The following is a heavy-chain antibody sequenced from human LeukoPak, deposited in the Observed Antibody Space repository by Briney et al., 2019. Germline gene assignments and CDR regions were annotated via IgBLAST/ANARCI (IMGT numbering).Heavy chain of an antibody. V-gene: IGHV3-7*01. J-gene: IGHJ4*02. CDR2: IREDGSER. CDR3: ARGGYGDYVELDY. CDR1: GFTFSSYW. Sequence: GGSLRLSCAAPGFTFSSYWMSWVRQAPGKGLEWVANIREDGSERYYVDSVKGRFTISRDNAKNSLYLQMNSLRAEDTAVYYCARGGYGDYVELDYWGQGTLVTVSS. D-gene: IGHD4-17*01.